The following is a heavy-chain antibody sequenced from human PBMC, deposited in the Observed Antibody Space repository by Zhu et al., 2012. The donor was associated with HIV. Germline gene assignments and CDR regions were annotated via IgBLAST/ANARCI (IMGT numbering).Heavy chain of an antibody. CDR3: ARATRYSSSWGWFDP. CDR2: IYTSGST. CDR1: GGSISSYY. Sequence: QVQLQESGPGLVKPSETLSLTCTVSGGSISSYYWSWIRQPPGKGLEWIGYIYTSGSTNYNPSLKSRVTISVDTSKNQFSLKLSSVTAADTAVYYCARATRYSSSWGWFDPWGQGTLVTVSS. V-gene: IGHV4-4*09. D-gene: IGHD6-13*01. J-gene: IGHJ5*02.